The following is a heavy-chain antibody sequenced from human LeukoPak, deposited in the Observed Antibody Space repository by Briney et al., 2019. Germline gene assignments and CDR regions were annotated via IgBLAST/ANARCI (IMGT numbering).Heavy chain of an antibody. CDR1: GGTFSSYA. Sequence: SVKVSCKASGGTFSSYAISWVRQAPGQGLEWMGGIIPIFGTANYAQKFQGRVTITADKSTSTAYMELSSLRSEDTAVYYCVRVGYSSSYHAMVRGVSLDYWGQGTLVTVSS. J-gene: IGHJ4*02. V-gene: IGHV1-69*06. D-gene: IGHD3-10*01. CDR3: VRVGYSSSYHAMVRGVSLDY. CDR2: IIPIFGTA.